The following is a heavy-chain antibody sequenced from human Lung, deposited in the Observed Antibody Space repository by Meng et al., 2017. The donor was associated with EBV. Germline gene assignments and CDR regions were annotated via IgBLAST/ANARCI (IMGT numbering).Heavy chain of an antibody. CDR3: ARDLSGRFDP. CDR1: GFTFSGYG. CDR2: LPSDGGNT. V-gene: IGHV3-30*03. Sequence: VQLVGSGGGVGQPGRCLRLSCAASGFTFSGYGMFWVRQAPGKGPEWVAILPSDGGNTYYSDSVKGRFTISRDNSKKTLYLQMNSLRAEDTAVYYCARDLSGRFDPWGQGTLVTVSS. D-gene: IGHD1-26*01. J-gene: IGHJ5*02.